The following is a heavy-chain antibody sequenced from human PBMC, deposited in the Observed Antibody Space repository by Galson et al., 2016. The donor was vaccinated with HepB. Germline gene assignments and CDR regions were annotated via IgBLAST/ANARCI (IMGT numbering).Heavy chain of an antibody. Sequence: ETLSLTCTVSGTSVSSYYWSWVRQAPGKGLEWVSYISTSDSIIDYADSVKGRFTISRDNGKNSLYLQMNNLTDADTAVYYLARGERFGLVLLVGMDVWGQGTTVTVS. D-gene: IGHD3-3*01. CDR1: GTSVSSYY. J-gene: IGHJ6*02. V-gene: IGHV3-48*02. CDR2: ISTSDSII. CDR3: ARGERFGLVLLVGMDV.